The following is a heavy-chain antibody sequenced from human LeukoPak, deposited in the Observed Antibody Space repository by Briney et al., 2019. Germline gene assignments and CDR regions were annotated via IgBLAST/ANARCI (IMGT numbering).Heavy chain of an antibody. J-gene: IGHJ4*02. CDR1: GFTFSSYG. Sequence: GGSLRLSCAASGFTFSSYGMHWVRQAPGKGLEWVTFVRYDEINKYYADSVKGRFTISRDNSKNTLYLQMNSLRVEDTAVYYCAKDRYTSGWFSSDYWGQGTLVTVSS. CDR2: VRYDEINK. V-gene: IGHV3-30*02. D-gene: IGHD6-19*01. CDR3: AKDRYTSGWFSSDY.